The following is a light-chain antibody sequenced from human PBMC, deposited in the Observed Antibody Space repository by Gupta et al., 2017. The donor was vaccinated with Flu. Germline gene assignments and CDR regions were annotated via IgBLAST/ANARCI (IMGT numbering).Light chain of an antibody. Sequence: SVLIQPDSVSGSPGQSITIFCSGTSNDVGHYNLVSWFQQYPGEVPRLIIYESTERPSGISSRFSGSKSGTMASLTVSGLQAEDEADYYCCAYTGSGIWEFGGGTKLTV. CDR3: CAYTGSGIWE. J-gene: IGLJ3*02. CDR1: SNDVGHYNL. V-gene: IGLV2-23*01. CDR2: EST.